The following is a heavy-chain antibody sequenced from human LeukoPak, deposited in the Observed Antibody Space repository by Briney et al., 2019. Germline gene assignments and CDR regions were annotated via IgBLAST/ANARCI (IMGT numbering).Heavy chain of an antibody. CDR1: GGTFSSYA. J-gene: IGHJ4*02. Sequence: SVKVSCKASGGTFSSYAISWVRQAPGQGLEWMGGIILIFGTANYAQKFQGRVTITADESTSTAYMELSSLRSEDTAVYYCAGDQGDYVWGSYRPFDYWGQGTLVTVSS. CDR2: IILIFGTA. V-gene: IGHV1-69*13. CDR3: AGDQGDYVWGSYRPFDY. D-gene: IGHD3-16*02.